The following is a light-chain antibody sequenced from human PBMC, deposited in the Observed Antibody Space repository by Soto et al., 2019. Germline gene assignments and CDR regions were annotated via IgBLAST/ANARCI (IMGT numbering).Light chain of an antibody. J-gene: IGKJ5*01. CDR3: MQALQTPFT. CDR2: LGS. Sequence: DIVMTQSPLSLPVTPGEPASISCRSSQSILHSNGYNYLDWYLQKPGQSPQLLIYLGSNRASGVPDRFSGSGSGTDFTLKIIRVEAEDVGVYYCMQALQTPFTFGQGTRLEIK. CDR1: QSILHSNGYNY. V-gene: IGKV2-28*01.